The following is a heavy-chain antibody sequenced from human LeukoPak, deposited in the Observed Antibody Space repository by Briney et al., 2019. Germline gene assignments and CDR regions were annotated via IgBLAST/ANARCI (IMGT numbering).Heavy chain of an antibody. CDR2: ISSSSSYI. J-gene: IGHJ6*02. CDR1: GFTFSSYS. Sequence: GGSLRLSCAASGFTFSSYSMNWVRQAPGKGLEWVSSISSSSSYIYYADSVKGRFTISRDNAKNSLYLQMNSLRAGDTAVYYCAREITANGMDVWGQGTTVTVSS. D-gene: IGHD2-21*02. V-gene: IGHV3-21*01. CDR3: AREITANGMDV.